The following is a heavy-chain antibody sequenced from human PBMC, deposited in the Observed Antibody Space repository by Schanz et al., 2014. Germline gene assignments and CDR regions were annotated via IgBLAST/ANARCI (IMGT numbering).Heavy chain of an antibody. J-gene: IGHJ3*02. CDR1: GYTFPSYV. Sequence: QVQLVQSGSEVKKPGASVKVSCKASGYTFPSYVISWVRQAPGQGLEWMGWINVYNGDTKFAKTCQDRVTLTTDTSTSTAYMGLRSLGSDDTAVYCCARNIIATARAYDIWGQGTMVTVSS. D-gene: IGHD6-13*01. V-gene: IGHV1-18*04. CDR3: ARNIIATARAYDI. CDR2: INVYNGDT.